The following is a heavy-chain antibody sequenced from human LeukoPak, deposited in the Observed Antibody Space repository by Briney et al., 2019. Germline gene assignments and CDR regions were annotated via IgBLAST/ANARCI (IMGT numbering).Heavy chain of an antibody. V-gene: IGHV4-34*01. Sequence: SETLSLTCAVYGGSFSGYYWSWIHQPPGKGLEWIGEINHSGSTNYNPSLKSRVTISVDTSKNQFSLKLSSVTAADTAVYYCARGMLYYDYVWGSYRYPYYFDYWGQGTLVTVSS. D-gene: IGHD3-16*02. CDR1: GGSFSGYY. J-gene: IGHJ4*02. CDR2: INHSGST. CDR3: ARGMLYYDYVWGSYRYPYYFDY.